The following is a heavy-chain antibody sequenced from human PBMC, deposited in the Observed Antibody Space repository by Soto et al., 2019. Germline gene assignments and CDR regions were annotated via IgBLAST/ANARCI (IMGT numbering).Heavy chain of an antibody. D-gene: IGHD1-1*01. CDR2: IRHKTYSYTT. CDR1: GVTFTDHE. V-gene: IGHV3-72*01. Sequence: GGSLKLCCAASGVTFTDHEMDWFCQVPGKGLEWVGRIRHKTYSYTTEYAASVKGRFTISRDDSKNSLYLQMNSLKIEDTAVYYCTKDLVAGTPGGLDVWGQGTTVPVS. J-gene: IGHJ6*02. CDR3: TKDLVAGTPGGLDV.